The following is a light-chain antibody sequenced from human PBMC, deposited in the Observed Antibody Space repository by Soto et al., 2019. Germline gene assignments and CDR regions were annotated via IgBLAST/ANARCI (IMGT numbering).Light chain of an antibody. CDR2: DAS. CDR1: QSVSSY. J-gene: IGKJ5*01. V-gene: IGKV3-11*01. CDR3: QQRSNWPPT. Sequence: EIVLTQSPATLSLYPGERATLSCRASQSVSSYLAWYQQKPGQAPRLLIYDASNRATGIPARFSGSGSGTDFTLTFSSLEPDDFAVYYCQQRSNWPPTIGQXARLEI.